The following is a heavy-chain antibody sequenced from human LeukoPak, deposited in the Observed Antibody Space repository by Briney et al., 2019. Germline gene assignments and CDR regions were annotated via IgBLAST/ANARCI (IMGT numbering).Heavy chain of an antibody. D-gene: IGHD2-2*02. Sequence: GGSLRLSCAASVFTFSSYWMSLVRQAPGKGLEWVDNIKQDGSEKYYVDSVKGRFTISRDNAKNSLYLQMNSLRAEDTAVYYCARGAYTAEYFQHWGQGTLVTVSS. V-gene: IGHV3-7*01. CDR3: ARGAYTAEYFQH. CDR1: VFTFSSYW. CDR2: IKQDGSEK. J-gene: IGHJ1*01.